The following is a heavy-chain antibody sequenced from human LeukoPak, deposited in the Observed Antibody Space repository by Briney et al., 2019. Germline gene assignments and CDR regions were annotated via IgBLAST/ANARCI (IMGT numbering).Heavy chain of an antibody. V-gene: IGHV4-34*01. CDR1: GGSFSGYY. CDR2: INHSGST. D-gene: IGHD2-21*02. CDR3: ARGRIVVVTATPIRRGMDV. Sequence: PSETLSLTCAVYGGSFSGYYWSWIRQPPGKGLEWIGEINHSGSTNYNPSLKSRVTISVDTSKNQFSLKVSSVTAADTAVYYCARGRIVVVTATPIRRGMDVWGQGTTVTVSS. J-gene: IGHJ6*02.